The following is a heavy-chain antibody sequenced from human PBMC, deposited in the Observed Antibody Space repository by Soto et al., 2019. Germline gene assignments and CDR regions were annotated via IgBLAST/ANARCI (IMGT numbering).Heavy chain of an antibody. V-gene: IGHV4-38-2*01. CDR2: IYHSGST. CDR1: GYSISSGYY. J-gene: IGHJ4*02. CDR3: ARSTPARIAVAGYFDY. Sequence: NPSETLSLTCAVSGYSISSGYYWGWIRQPPGKGLEWIGSIYHSGSTYYNPSLKSRVTISVDTSKNQFSLKLSSVTAADTAVYYCARSTPARIAVAGYFDYWGQGTLVTVS. D-gene: IGHD6-19*01.